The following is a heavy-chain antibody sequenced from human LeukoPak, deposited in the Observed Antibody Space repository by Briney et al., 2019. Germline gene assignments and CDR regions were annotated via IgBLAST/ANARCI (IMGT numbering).Heavy chain of an antibody. J-gene: IGHJ4*02. Sequence: SETLSLTCAVYGGSFSGYYWSWIRQPPGKGLEWIGEINHSGSTNYNPSLKNRVTISVDTSKNQFSLKLSSVTAADTAVYYCARGEPDTAMVDGRSRYYFDYWGQGTLVTVSS. V-gene: IGHV4-34*01. CDR1: GGSFSGYY. CDR2: INHSGST. D-gene: IGHD5-18*01. CDR3: ARGEPDTAMVDGRSRYYFDY.